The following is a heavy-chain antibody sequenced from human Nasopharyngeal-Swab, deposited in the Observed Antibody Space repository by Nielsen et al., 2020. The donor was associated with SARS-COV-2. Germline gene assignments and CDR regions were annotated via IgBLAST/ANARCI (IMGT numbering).Heavy chain of an antibody. D-gene: IGHD3-22*01. Sequence: GGSLRLSCAASGFTFSSYEMNWVRQAPGKGLEWVSYTSSSGSTIYYADSVKGRFTISRDNAKNSLYLQMNSLRAEDTAVYYCARMGRDSSGYSYYYYGMDVWGQGTTVTVSS. CDR3: ARMGRDSSGYSYYYYGMDV. V-gene: IGHV3-48*03. CDR2: TSSSGSTI. CDR1: GFTFSSYE. J-gene: IGHJ6*02.